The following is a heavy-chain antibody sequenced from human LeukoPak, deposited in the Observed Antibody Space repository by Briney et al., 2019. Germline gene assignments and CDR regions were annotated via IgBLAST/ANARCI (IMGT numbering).Heavy chain of an antibody. CDR2: IRSSSSYI. J-gene: IGHJ4*02. CDR1: GFTFSSYE. CDR3: ARTSMEAAFDY. V-gene: IGHV3-21*05. Sequence: GGSLRLSCAASGFTFSSYEMNWVRQAPGKGLEWVSYIRSSSSYIYYADSVKGRFTISRDNAKNSLYLQMNSLRAEDTAIYYCARTSMEAAFDYWGQGTLVTVSS. D-gene: IGHD2/OR15-2a*01.